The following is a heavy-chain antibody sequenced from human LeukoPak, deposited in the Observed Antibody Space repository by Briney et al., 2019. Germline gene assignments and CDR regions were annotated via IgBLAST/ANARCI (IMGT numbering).Heavy chain of an antibody. D-gene: IGHD7-27*01. V-gene: IGHV3-23*01. CDR3: ARRSGDREFEY. J-gene: IGHJ4*02. Sequence: GGSLRLSCAASGFTFSSYAMTWVRQAPGKGLEWVSAISGSGGSTHYTDSVKGRFTVSRDNSKNILYLQMNSLRVEDTAVYYCARRSGDREFEYWGQGTLVTVSS. CDR1: GFTFSSYA. CDR2: ISGSGGST.